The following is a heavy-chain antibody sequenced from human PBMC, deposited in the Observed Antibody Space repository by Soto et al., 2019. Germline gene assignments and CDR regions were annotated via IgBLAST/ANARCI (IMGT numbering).Heavy chain of an antibody. D-gene: IGHD2-8*01. J-gene: IGHJ3*02. CDR3: AKDAISFNGVWDPLDM. CDR2: VGGSDDDK. Sequence: EVQLLESGGGVVQPGGSLRLSCAASGFTFSDYAMSWVRQTPGKGLQWVSGVGGSDDDKHYADSVRGRFIVSRDNSKNTLYLQMNSLRADDTAIYYCAKDAISFNGVWDPLDMWGQGKEVTVSS. V-gene: IGHV3-23*01. CDR1: GFTFSDYA.